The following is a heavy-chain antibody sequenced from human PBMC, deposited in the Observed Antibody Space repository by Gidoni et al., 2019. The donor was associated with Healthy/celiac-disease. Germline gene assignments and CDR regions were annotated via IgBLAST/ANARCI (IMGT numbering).Heavy chain of an antibody. CDR1: GFTFDDYA. D-gene: IGHD3-9*01. J-gene: IGHJ3*02. Sequence: EVQLVESGGGLVQPGRSLRLSCAASGFTFDDYAMHWVRQAPGKGLGWVSGISWNSGSIGYADSVKGRFTISRDNAKNSLYLQMNSLRAEDTALYYCAKDKGSYDILTGYTAGAFDIWGQGTMVTVSS. CDR2: ISWNSGSI. V-gene: IGHV3-9*01. CDR3: AKDKGSYDILTGYTAGAFDI.